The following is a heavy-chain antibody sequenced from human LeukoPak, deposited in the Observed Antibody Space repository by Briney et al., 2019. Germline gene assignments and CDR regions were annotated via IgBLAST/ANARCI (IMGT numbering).Heavy chain of an antibody. CDR2: IYYSGST. V-gene: IGHV4-59*08. D-gene: IGHD6-19*01. CDR3: ARRARSSGWYYYYYMDV. J-gene: IGHJ6*03. CDR1: GGSISSYY. Sequence: KPSETLSLTCTVSGGSISSYYWSWIRQPPGKGLEWIGYIYYSGSTNYNPSLKSRVTISVDTSKNQFSLKLSSVTAADTAVYYCARRARSSGWYYYYYMDVWGKGTTLTVSS.